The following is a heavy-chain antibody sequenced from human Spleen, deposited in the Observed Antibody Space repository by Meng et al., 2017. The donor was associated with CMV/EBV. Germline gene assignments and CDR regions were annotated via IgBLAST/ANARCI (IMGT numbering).Heavy chain of an antibody. D-gene: IGHD2-15*01. CDR1: GFTFSSYS. J-gene: IGHJ4*02. V-gene: IGHV3-48*04. CDR2: ISSSSSTI. Sequence: GESLKISCAAPGFTFSSYSMNWVRQAPGKGLEWVSYISSSSSTIYYADSVKGRFTISRDNAKNSLYLQLNSLRAEDTAVYYCARDMEGAANYWGQGTLVTVSS. CDR3: ARDMEGAANY.